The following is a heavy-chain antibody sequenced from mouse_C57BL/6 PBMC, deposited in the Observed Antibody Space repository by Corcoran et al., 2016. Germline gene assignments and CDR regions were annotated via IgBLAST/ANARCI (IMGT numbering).Heavy chain of an antibody. D-gene: IGHD2-1*01. Sequence: QLPPSFPSLVQPGASVKISCKASGYTFTDYYMNWVKQSHGKSLEWIGDINPNNGGTSYNQKFKGKATLTVDKSSSTAYMELRSLTSDDSAVYYCARSVINYVFFDYWGQGTTLTVSS. V-gene: IGHV1-26*01. J-gene: IGHJ2*01. CDR3: ARSVINYVFFDY. CDR1: GYTFTDYY. CDR2: INPNNGGT.